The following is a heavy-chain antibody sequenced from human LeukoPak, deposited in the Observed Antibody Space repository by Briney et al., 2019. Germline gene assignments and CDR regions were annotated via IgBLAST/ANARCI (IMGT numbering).Heavy chain of an antibody. CDR3: ARDESGSYGVAFDI. CDR2: ISSSSGYI. CDR1: GFTFSSYS. V-gene: IGHV3-21*01. D-gene: IGHD1-26*01. J-gene: IGHJ3*02. Sequence: PGGSLRLSCPASGFTFSSYSMNWVRQAPGKGLEWVSSISSSSGYIYYADPVKGRFTISRDNAKNSLYLQMNSLRAEDTAVYYCARDESGSYGVAFDIWGQGTMVTVSS.